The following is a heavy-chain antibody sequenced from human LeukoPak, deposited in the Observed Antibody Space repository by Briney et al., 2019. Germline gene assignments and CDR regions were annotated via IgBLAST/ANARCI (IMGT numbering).Heavy chain of an antibody. D-gene: IGHD2-2*01. CDR3: ARGYATAFDS. CDR1: GFTFSSFY. V-gene: IGHV3-7*01. CDR2: INQDGSEK. J-gene: IGHJ4*02. Sequence: GGSLRLSCVVSGFTFSSFYMNWVRQAPGKGLEWVANINQDGSEKYYVDSVEGRFTISRDNAKNSLYLHVNSLRAEDTAVFYCARGYATAFDSWGQGALVTVFS.